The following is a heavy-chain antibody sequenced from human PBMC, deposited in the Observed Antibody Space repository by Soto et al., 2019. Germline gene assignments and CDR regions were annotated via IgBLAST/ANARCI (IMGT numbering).Heavy chain of an antibody. CDR3: VRAPPLMSRFDY. Sequence: PGGSLILSCSASGFTFSSYSMHWVRQAPGKGLEYVSAISSNGGSTYYADSVKGRFTISRDNSKNTLYLQMSSLRAEDTAVYYCVRAPPLMSRFDYWGQGTLVTVSS. J-gene: IGHJ4*02. CDR1: GFTFSSYS. V-gene: IGHV3-64D*08. CDR2: ISSNGGST. D-gene: IGHD3-10*02.